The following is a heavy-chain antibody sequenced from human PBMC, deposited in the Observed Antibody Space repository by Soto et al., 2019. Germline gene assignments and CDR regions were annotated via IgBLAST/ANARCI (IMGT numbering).Heavy chain of an antibody. J-gene: IGHJ4*02. Sequence: PSETLSLTCTVSGGSISSGDYYWSWIRQPPGKGLEWIGYIYYSGSTYYNPSLKSRVTISVDTSKNQFSLKLSSVTAADTAVYYCARAAGVGVRIYYWGQGTLVTVSS. CDR2: IYYSGST. CDR1: GGSISSGDYY. V-gene: IGHV4-30-4*01. D-gene: IGHD1-26*01. CDR3: ARAAGVGVRIYY.